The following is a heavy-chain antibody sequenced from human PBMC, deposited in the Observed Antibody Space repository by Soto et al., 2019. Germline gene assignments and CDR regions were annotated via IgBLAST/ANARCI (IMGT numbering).Heavy chain of an antibody. Sequence: SETLSLTCTVSGGSISSYYWGWIRQVPGRGLECIAYIFYTGTTYYNPSLKGRVTISLYPPKNQFSLKLNSVTAADTAVYYCARHLRPIARGGFDTWGQGTLVTVSS. D-gene: IGHD2-21*01. CDR1: GGSISSYY. CDR3: ARHLRPIARGGFDT. CDR2: IFYTGTT. V-gene: IGHV4-59*01. J-gene: IGHJ5*02.